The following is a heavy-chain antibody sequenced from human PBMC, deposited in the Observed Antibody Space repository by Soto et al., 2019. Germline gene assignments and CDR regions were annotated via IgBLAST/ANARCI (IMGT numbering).Heavy chain of an antibody. D-gene: IGHD1-7*01. V-gene: IGHV4-39*01. J-gene: IGHJ6*02. CDR3: ARRNFYYGMDV. CDR2: IYYSGST. Sequence: SETLSLTCTVSGGSISSSSYYWGWIRQPPGKGLEWIGSIYYSGSTYYNPTLKSRVTISVDTSKNQFSLELSSVTAADTAVYYCARRNFYYGMDVWGQGTTVTVSS. CDR1: GGSISSSSYY.